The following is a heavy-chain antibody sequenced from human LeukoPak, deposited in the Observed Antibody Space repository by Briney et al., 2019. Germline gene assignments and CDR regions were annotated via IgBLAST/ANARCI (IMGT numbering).Heavy chain of an antibody. Sequence: GGSLRLSCAASGFTFRSYWMRWVRQAPGKGLEGVTSISDDGGRIHYVDSVKGRFTIYRDNAKNSLYLQMNNLRAEDTAMYYCSRCEDYWGQGTLVSVSS. CDR3: SRCEDY. V-gene: IGHV3-7*01. J-gene: IGHJ4*02. CDR2: ISDDGGRI. CDR1: GFTFRSYW.